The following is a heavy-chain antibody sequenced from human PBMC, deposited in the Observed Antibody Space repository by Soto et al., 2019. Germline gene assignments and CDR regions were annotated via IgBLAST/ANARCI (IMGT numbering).Heavy chain of an antibody. J-gene: IGHJ6*03. CDR2: IYPGDSDT. CDR1: GYSFTSYW. CDR3: ARQYYDFWSGYYKSYYYYMDV. V-gene: IGHV5-51*01. D-gene: IGHD3-3*01. Sequence: GESLKISCKGSGYSFTSYWIGWVRQMPGKSLEWMGIIYPGDSDTRYSPSFQGQVTISADKSISTAYLQWSSLKASDTAMYYCARQYYDFWSGYYKSYYYYMDVWGKGTTVTVSS.